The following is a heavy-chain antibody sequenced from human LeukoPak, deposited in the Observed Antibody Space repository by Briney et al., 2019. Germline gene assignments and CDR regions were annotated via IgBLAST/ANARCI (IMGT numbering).Heavy chain of an antibody. J-gene: IGHJ6*02. Sequence: GGSLRLSCAVSGFTFSNACKSWVRHAPGKGLEWVGRFKSKTVGRTTDYADSVKGRFTISSDKSKNTLYLQTNSRGADDAAVCYCAREIAAAGSYYYYGMDVWGQGTTVTVSS. V-gene: IGHV3-15*01. CDR2: FKSKTVGRTT. D-gene: IGHD6-13*01. CDR3: AREIAAAGSYYYYGMDV. CDR1: GFTFSNAC.